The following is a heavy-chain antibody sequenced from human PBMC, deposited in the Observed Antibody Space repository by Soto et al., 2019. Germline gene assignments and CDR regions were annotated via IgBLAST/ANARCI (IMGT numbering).Heavy chain of an antibody. V-gene: IGHV4-38-2*01. CDR1: GYSITNGYY. D-gene: IGHD3-3*02. Sequence: PSETLSLTCAVSGYSITNGYYWGCIRQPPGKGLEWIGSIYHSGNTYYNPSLKSRVTLSIDTSKNQFSLKLRSVTAADTAMYYCARVKLAGRGSFHDWGQGTLVTVSS. CDR2: IYHSGNT. J-gene: IGHJ4*02. CDR3: ARVKLAGRGSFHD.